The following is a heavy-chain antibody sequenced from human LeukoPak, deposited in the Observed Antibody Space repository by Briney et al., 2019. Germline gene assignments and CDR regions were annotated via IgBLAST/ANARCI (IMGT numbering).Heavy chain of an antibody. D-gene: IGHD6-25*01. Sequence: GGSLRLSCAASGFTFSSYAMSWFRQAPGKGLEWVSAISGSGGSTYYADSVKGRFTISRDNSKNTLYLQMNSLRAEDTAVYYCARLRDYYYYYMDVWGKGTTVTVSS. J-gene: IGHJ6*03. CDR1: GFTFSSYA. V-gene: IGHV3-23*01. CDR3: ARLRDYYYYYMDV. CDR2: ISGSGGST.